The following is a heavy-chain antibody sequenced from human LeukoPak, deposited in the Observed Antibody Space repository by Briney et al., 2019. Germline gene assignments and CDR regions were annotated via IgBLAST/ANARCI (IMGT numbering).Heavy chain of an antibody. CDR2: IYHSGST. D-gene: IGHD5-24*01. V-gene: IGHV4-38-2*01. CDR1: GYSISSGYY. J-gene: IGHJ2*01. CDR3: ARGRRDGYSGPWYFDL. Sequence: SETLSLTCAVSGYSISSGYYWGWIRQPPGKGLEWIGSIYHSGSTYYNPSLKSRVTISIDTSKNQFSLKLSSVTAADTAVYYCARGRRDGYSGPWYFDLWGRGTLVTVSS.